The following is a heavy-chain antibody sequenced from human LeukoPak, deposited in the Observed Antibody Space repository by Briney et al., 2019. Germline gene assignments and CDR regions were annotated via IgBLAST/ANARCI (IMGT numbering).Heavy chain of an antibody. D-gene: IGHD2-2*01. CDR3: ARSIVVVPAAKRETATNWFDP. J-gene: IGHJ5*02. CDR2: IYTSGST. Sequence: SETLSLTCTVSDGSISSYYWSWIRQPAGKGLEWIGRIYTSGSTNYNPSLKSRVTMSVDTSKNQFSLKLSSVTAADTAVYYCARSIVVVPAAKRETATNWFDPWGQGTLVTVSS. CDR1: DGSISSYY. V-gene: IGHV4-4*07.